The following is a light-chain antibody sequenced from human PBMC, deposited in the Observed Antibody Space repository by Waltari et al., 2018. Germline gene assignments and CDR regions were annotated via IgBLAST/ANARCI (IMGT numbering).Light chain of an antibody. J-gene: IGKJ2*01. V-gene: IGKV1-5*03. CDR2: RAS. CDR1: QSISRW. Sequence: DIQMTQSPSTLSAAIGDRVIITCRASQSISRWLAWYRQKPGRAPELLIYRASNLESGVPSRFSVSDAGTEFTLTISSLQPDDFATYYGQQYNSYPYTFGQGTKLEIK. CDR3: QQYNSYPYT.